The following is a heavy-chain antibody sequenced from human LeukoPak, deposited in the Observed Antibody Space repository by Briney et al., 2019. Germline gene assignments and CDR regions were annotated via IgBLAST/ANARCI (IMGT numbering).Heavy chain of an antibody. V-gene: IGHV1-18*01. D-gene: IGHD6-13*01. CDR3: ARDGGDSSSGGTPDWYFDL. J-gene: IGHJ2*01. CDR1: GYTFTSYG. CDR2: ISAYNGNT. Sequence: ASVKVSCKASGYTFTSYGISWVRQAPGQGLEWMGWISAYNGNTNYAQKFQGRVTMTRDMSTSTVYMELSSLRSEDTAVYYCARDGGDSSSGGTPDWYFDLWGRGTLVTVSS.